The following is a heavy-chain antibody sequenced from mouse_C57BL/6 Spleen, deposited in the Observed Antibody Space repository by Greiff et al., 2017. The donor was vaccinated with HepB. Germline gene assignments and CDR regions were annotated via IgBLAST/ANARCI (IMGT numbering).Heavy chain of an antibody. CDR3: ASYYYGSYWYFDV. D-gene: IGHD1-1*01. Sequence: EVQGVESGGGLVKPGGSLKLSCAASGFTFSSYAMSWVRQTPEKRLEWVATISDGGSYTYYPDNVKGRVTISRDKAKNNLYLQMSHLKSEDTAMYYCASYYYGSYWYFDVWGTGTTVTVSS. V-gene: IGHV5-4*01. CDR2: ISDGGSYT. J-gene: IGHJ1*03. CDR1: GFTFSSYA.